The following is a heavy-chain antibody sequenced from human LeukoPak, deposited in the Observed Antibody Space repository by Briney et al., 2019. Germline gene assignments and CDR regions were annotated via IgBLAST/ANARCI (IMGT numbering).Heavy chain of an antibody. CDR3: ARNGYTSGWYRN. J-gene: IGHJ4*02. Sequence: GGSLRLSCAASGFTVSSNYMSWVRQAPGKGLEWVSTIYSGGSTYYADSVKGRFTISRDNSKNTLYLQMNSLRGEDTAVYYCARNGYTSGWYRNWGQGTLVTVSS. D-gene: IGHD6-19*01. CDR2: IYSGGST. V-gene: IGHV3-53*01. CDR1: GFTVSSNY.